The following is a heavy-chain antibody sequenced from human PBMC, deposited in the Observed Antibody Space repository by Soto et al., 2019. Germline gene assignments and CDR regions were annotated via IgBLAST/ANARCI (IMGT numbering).Heavy chain of an antibody. V-gene: IGHV1-3*01. J-gene: IGHJ4*02. CDR2: INVGNGNA. CDR1: GYTYTEYA. Sequence: QVQFVQSGAEVKKPGASLKLSYKTSGYTYTEYAIHWVRQAPGQGLEWMGWINVGNGNAKYSQRFEGRVTMTRDTSASTVYMEVGSLASEDTAVYYCTSSSERGYWGQGTLVTVSS. CDR3: TSSSERGY.